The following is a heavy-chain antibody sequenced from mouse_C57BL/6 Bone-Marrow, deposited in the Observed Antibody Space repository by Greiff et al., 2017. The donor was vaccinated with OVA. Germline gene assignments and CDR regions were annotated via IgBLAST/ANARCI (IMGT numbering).Heavy chain of an antibody. V-gene: IGHV2-6-1*01. Sequence: VQLQESGPGLVAPSQSLSITCTVSGFSLTSYGVHWVRQPPGKGLEWLVVIWSDGSTTYNSALKSRLSISKDNSKSQVFLKMNSLQTDDTAMYYCARHDDYYGSSWFAYWGQGTLVTVSA. CDR2: IWSDGST. J-gene: IGHJ3*01. CDR1: GFSLTSYG. CDR3: ARHDDYYGSSWFAY. D-gene: IGHD1-1*01.